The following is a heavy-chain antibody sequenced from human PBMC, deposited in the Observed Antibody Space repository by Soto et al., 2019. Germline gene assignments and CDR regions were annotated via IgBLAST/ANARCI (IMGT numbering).Heavy chain of an antibody. J-gene: IGHJ4*02. CDR3: ASVAAAGIDY. CDR1: GGSVSSGSYY. CDR2: IYYSGST. V-gene: IGHV4-61*01. Sequence: SETLSLTCTVSGGSVSSGSYYWSWIRQPPGKGLEWIGYIYYSGSTNYNPSLKSRVTISVDTSKNQFSLKLSSVTAADTAVYYCASVAAAGIDYWGQGTLVTVSS. D-gene: IGHD6-13*01.